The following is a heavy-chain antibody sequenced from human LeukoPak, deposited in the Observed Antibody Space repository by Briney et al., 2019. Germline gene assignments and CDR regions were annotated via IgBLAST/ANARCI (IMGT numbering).Heavy chain of an antibody. V-gene: IGHV4-59*01. CDR3: ARESYYGSGSSFDY. CDR1: GGSISSYY. Sequence: SETLSLTCTVSGGSISSYYWSWIRQPPGKGLEWIAYIYYSENTNYNPSLRSRVTISVDTSKNQFSLKLSSVTAADTAVYYCARESYYGSGSSFDYWGQGTLVTVSS. CDR2: IYYSENT. J-gene: IGHJ4*02. D-gene: IGHD3-10*01.